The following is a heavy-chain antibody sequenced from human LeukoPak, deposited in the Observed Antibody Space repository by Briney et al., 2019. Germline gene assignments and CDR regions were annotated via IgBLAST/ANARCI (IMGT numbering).Heavy chain of an antibody. Sequence: SVKVSCKASGGTFSSYAISWVRQAPGQGLEWMGGIIPIFGTANYAQKFQGRVTITADESTSTAYMELSSLRSEDTAMYYCARDSPIAAADYWGQGTLVTVSS. CDR2: IIPIFGTA. CDR3: ARDSPIAAADY. V-gene: IGHV1-69*13. CDR1: GGTFSSYA. J-gene: IGHJ4*02. D-gene: IGHD6-6*01.